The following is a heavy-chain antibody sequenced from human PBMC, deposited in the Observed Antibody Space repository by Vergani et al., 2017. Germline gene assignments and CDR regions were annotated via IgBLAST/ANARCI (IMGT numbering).Heavy chain of an antibody. D-gene: IGHD3-10*01. CDR3: ARDRGLGEVSPWFDY. CDR1: GFTFNSYA. J-gene: IGHJ4*02. CDR2: ISYDGSSK. Sequence: VQLVESGGGVVQPGRSLRLSCAASGFTFNSYAMHWVCQAPGKGLEWVTLISYDGSSKHYADSVKGRFTISRDNSKNTLYLQMNSLRPEDTAVYYCARDRGLGEVSPWFDYWGQGTLVTVSA. V-gene: IGHV3-30*04.